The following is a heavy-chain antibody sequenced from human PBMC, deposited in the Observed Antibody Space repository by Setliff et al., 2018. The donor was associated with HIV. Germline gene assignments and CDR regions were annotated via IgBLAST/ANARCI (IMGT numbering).Heavy chain of an antibody. Sequence: SGTLSLTCTVSGYSISSAYYWGWIRQPPGKGLEWIGGFYQSGSTYSNPSLKSRVTISVDTSKNQFSLKLRSVTAADTAVYYCARSPNYYDSSGSNPNAFDIWGQGTMVTVSS. D-gene: IGHD3-22*01. J-gene: IGHJ3*02. V-gene: IGHV4-38-2*02. CDR2: FYQSGST. CDR3: ARSPNYYDSSGSNPNAFDI. CDR1: GYSISSAYY.